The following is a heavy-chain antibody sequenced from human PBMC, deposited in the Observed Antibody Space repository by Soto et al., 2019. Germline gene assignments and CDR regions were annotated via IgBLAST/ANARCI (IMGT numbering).Heavy chain of an antibody. CDR3: AKDITVAGSRWGYYYYYGLDV. CDR1: GFTFSSYG. Sequence: VESGGGVVQPGRSLRLSCAASGFTFSSYGMHWVRQAPGKGLEWVAVISYDGSNKYYADSVKGRLTISRDNSKNTLYLQMNSMRAEDTAVYYCAKDITVAGSRWGYYYYYGLDVWDQGTTVTVSS. V-gene: IGHV3-30*18. D-gene: IGHD6-19*01. J-gene: IGHJ6*02. CDR2: ISYDGSNK.